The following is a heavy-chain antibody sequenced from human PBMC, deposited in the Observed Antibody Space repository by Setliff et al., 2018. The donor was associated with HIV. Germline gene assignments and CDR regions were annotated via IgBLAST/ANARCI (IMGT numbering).Heavy chain of an antibody. CDR1: GYTFTGYY. CDR3: ARVIPDYGDYYFDY. CDR2: IIPIFGTA. J-gene: IGHJ4*02. V-gene: IGHV1-69*13. Sequence: SVKVSCKASGYTFTGYYMHWVRQAPGQGLEWMGGIIPIFGTANYAQKFQGRVTITADESTSTAYMELRSLRSEDTAVYYCARVIPDYGDYYFDYWGQGTLVTVSS. D-gene: IGHD4-17*01.